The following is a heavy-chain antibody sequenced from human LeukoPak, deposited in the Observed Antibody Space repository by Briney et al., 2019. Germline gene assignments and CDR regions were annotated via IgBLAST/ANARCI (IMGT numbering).Heavy chain of an antibody. CDR2: INSDGSST. CDR1: GFTFSSYW. V-gene: IGHV3-74*01. J-gene: IGHJ6*02. D-gene: IGHD2-2*01. CDR3: AINGWYCSSTSCYHGDYGMDV. Sequence: GGSLRLSCAASGFTFSSYWMHWVRQAPGKGLVWVSRINSDGSSTSYADSVKGRFTISRDNAKNTLYLQMNSLRAEDTAVYHCAINGWYCSSTSCYHGDYGMDVWGQGTTVTVSS.